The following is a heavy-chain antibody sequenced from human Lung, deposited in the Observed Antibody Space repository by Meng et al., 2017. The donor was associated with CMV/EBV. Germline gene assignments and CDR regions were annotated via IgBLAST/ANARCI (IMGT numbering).Heavy chain of an antibody. J-gene: IGHJ4*02. Sequence: QAPLVQSGGEVKKPGASVKVSCKASGYTFTNYGITWVRQAPGQGLEWMGWINAYNGDTNYAQTLQGRVTMTTDTSTSTAYMELRSLRSDDMAVYYCARVEVGITSGDYWGQGTLVTVSS. CDR3: ARVEVGITSGDY. CDR2: INAYNGDT. D-gene: IGHD1-26*01. CDR1: GYTFTNYG. V-gene: IGHV1-18*03.